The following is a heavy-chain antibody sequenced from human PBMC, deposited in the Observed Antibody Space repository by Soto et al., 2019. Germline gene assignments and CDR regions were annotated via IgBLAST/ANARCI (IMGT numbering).Heavy chain of an antibody. V-gene: IGHV3-7*02. CDR2: IKQDGSEK. Sequence: EVQLVESGGGLVQPGGSLRLSCAASGFTLSSYSMSWVRQAPGKGLEWVANIKQDGSEKYYVDSVKGRFTISRDNAKNSLYLQMSSLRAEDTAVYYCAKCGKYADFDYWAREPWSPSPQ. CDR3: AKCGKYADFDY. D-gene: IGHD1-26*01. J-gene: IGHJ4*02. CDR1: GFTLSSYS.